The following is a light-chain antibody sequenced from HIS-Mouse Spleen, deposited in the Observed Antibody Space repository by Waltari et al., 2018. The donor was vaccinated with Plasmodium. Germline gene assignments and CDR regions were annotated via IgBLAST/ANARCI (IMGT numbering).Light chain of an antibody. Sequence: SYELTQPPSVSVSPGQTARITCSGDALPKNYAYWYQQKSGQAPVLVIYEDSKRPSGIPERFSGSSSGTMGTVTISGAQVEDEADYYCYSTDSSGNHRVFGGGTKLTVL. J-gene: IGLJ3*02. CDR3: YSTDSSGNHRV. CDR1: ALPKNY. CDR2: EDS. V-gene: IGLV3-10*01.